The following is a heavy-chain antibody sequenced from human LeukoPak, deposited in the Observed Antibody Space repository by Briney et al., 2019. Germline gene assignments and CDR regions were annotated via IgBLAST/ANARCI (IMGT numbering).Heavy chain of an antibody. D-gene: IGHD2-15*01. Sequence: SETLSLTCTVSGGSISSYYWSWIRQPPGKGLEWIGYIYYSGSTNYNPSLKSRVTISVDTSKNQFSLKLSSVTAADAAVYYCAVYCSGGSCLNLFDYWGQGTLVTVSS. CDR2: IYYSGST. CDR1: GGSISSYY. CDR3: AVYCSGGSCLNLFDY. V-gene: IGHV4-59*12. J-gene: IGHJ4*02.